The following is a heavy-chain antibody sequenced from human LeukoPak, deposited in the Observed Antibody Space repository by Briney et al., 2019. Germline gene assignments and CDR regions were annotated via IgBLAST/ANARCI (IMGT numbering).Heavy chain of an antibody. D-gene: IGHD6-6*01. J-gene: IGHJ4*02. Sequence: GEPLKISCKGSEYSCTSYLIGWVRQMPGKGLEWMGIIYPGDSDTRYSPSFQGQVTISADKSISTAYLQWSSLKASDTAMYYCARQLRKYSHMSDYWGQGSLVTVSS. CDR2: IYPGDSDT. CDR1: EYSCTSYL. CDR3: ARQLRKYSHMSDY. V-gene: IGHV5-51*01.